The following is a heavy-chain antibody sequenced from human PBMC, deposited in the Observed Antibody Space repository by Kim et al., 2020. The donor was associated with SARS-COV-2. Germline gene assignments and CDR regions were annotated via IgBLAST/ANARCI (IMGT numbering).Heavy chain of an antibody. J-gene: IGHJ2*01. CDR3: ARQLRNWYVDL. V-gene: IGHV4-39*01. CDR2: IYYSGST. Sequence: SETLSLTCSVSGGSISSSDYYWGWIRQPPGKGLEWIATIYYSGSTYYNPSLKGRVTISVDTSKKQFSLRLSSGTAADAAVYYCARQLRNWYVDLWGRGTL. CDR1: GGSISSSDYY.